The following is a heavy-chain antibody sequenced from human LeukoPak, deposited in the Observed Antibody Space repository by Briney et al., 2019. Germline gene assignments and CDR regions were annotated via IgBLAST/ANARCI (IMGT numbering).Heavy chain of an antibody. CDR3: ARDQLGYCSGGSCRHFDY. V-gene: IGHV3-66*01. CDR1: GFTVSSNY. CDR2: IYSGGST. J-gene: IGHJ4*02. Sequence: AGGSLRLSCAASGFTVSSNYMSWVRQAPGKGLEWVSVIYSGGSTYYADSVKGRFTISRDNSKNTLYLQMNSLRAEDTAVYYCARDQLGYCSGGSCRHFDYWGQGTLVTVSS. D-gene: IGHD2-15*01.